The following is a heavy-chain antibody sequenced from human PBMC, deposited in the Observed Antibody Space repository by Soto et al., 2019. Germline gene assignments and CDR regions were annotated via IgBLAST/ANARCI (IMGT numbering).Heavy chain of an antibody. CDR1: GYSFTSYW. Sequence: GESLKISCKGSGYSFTSYWIGWVRQMPGKGLEWMGIIYPGDSDTRYSPSFQGQVTISADKSISTAYLQWSSLKASDTAMYYCARGVPAAMLENYYFDYWGQGTLVTVSS. CDR2: IYPGDSDT. D-gene: IGHD2-2*01. CDR3: ARGVPAAMLENYYFDY. V-gene: IGHV5-51*01. J-gene: IGHJ4*02.